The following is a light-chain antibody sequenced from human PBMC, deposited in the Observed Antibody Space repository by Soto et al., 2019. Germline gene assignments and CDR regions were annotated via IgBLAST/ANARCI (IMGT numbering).Light chain of an antibody. CDR2: KND. CDR3: AAWDDSLRGWV. CDR1: ISNIGINY. V-gene: IGLV1-47*01. Sequence: QSVLTQPPSASGTPGQGGTISCSGDISNIGINYIYWYQQLPGTAPKLLIYKNDRRPSGVPDRISGSKSGTSGSLVISGLRSEDEANYHCAAWDDSLRGWVFGGGTQLTVL. J-gene: IGLJ2*01.